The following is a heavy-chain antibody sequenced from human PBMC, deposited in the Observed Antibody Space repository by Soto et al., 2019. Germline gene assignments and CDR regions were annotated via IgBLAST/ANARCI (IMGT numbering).Heavy chain of an antibody. Sequence: PSETLSLTCTVSGGSISSGDYYWSWIRQPPGKGLEWIGYIYYSGSTYYNPSLKSRVTISVDTSKNQFSLKLSSVTAADTAVYYCARDRTHYDSSGYTTEKYWGQGTLVTVSS. CDR1: GGSISSGDYY. J-gene: IGHJ4*02. D-gene: IGHD3-22*01. CDR2: IYYSGST. V-gene: IGHV4-30-4*01. CDR3: ARDRTHYDSSGYTTEKY.